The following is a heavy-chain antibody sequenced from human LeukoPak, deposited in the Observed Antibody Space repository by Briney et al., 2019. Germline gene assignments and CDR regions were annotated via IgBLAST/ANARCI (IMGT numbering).Heavy chain of an antibody. CDR2: ISSSSSTI. CDR1: GFTFSSYS. CDR3: ARDDYDSTLDY. J-gene: IGHJ4*02. D-gene: IGHD3-22*01. V-gene: IGHV3-48*04. Sequence: GGSLRLSCAASGFTFSSYSMNWVRRAPGKGLEWVSYISSSSSTIYYADSVKGRFTISRDNAKNSLYLQMNSLRAEDTAVYYCARDDYDSTLDYWGQGTLVTVSS.